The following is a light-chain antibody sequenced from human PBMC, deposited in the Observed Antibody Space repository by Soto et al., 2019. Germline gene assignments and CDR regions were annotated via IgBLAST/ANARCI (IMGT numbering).Light chain of an antibody. CDR2: GAS. V-gene: IGKV3-15*01. CDR3: QQYSSWPPIT. CDR1: RTVHSN. J-gene: IGKJ5*01. Sequence: EIVMTQSPATVSVSPGDRVTLSCRASRTVHSNVAWYQHKPGQAPRLLIYGASTRATGIPARLSGSGSGTEFTLTINSLQSEDFAVYYCQQYSSWPPITFGQGTRLEIK.